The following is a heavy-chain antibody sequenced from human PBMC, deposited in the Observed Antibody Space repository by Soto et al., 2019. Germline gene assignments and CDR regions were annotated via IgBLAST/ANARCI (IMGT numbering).Heavy chain of an antibody. CDR1: GDSIKNDF. CDR2: FYHSGTT. CDR3: ARDPGYCTNGVCPTFDF. Sequence: SETLSLTCTVSGDSIKNDFWSWFRQPPGKGLEWIGHFYHSGTTNYSPALKSRVTISIDQSKNQFSLRLNSVTAADTAVYFCARDPGYCTNGVCPTFDFCGKGIPVTVAS. J-gene: IGHJ4*02. V-gene: IGHV4-59*01. D-gene: IGHD2-8*01.